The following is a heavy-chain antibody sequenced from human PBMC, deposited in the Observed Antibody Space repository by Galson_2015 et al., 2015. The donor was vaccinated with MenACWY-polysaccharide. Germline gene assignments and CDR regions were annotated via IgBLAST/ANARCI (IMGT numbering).Heavy chain of an antibody. CDR2: ISGSGGST. Sequence: SLRLSCAPSGFSFSNFAMNWVRQAPGKGLEWVSSISGSGGSTYYADSVKGRFTVSRDNSKNTLYLQMNSLRAEDTAVYYCAKDRDLGFYYYGMDVWGQGTTVTVSS. V-gene: IGHV3-23*01. D-gene: IGHD3-16*01. CDR3: AKDRDLGFYYYGMDV. CDR1: GFSFSNFA. J-gene: IGHJ6*02.